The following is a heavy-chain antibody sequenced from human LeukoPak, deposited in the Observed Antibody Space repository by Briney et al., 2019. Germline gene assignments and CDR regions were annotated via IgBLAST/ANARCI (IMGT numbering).Heavy chain of an antibody. D-gene: IGHD5/OR15-5a*01. Sequence: GGSLKLSCATSGLTFTTYYLSWVRQAPGKGLEWVANINHDGGLTFYVDSVKGRFTISRDNAENFLYLQMNSLRAEDTAVYYCARWSTGFDYWGQGAQVTVSS. J-gene: IGHJ4*02. CDR2: INHDGGLT. CDR1: GLTFTTYY. V-gene: IGHV3-7*01. CDR3: ARWSTGFDY.